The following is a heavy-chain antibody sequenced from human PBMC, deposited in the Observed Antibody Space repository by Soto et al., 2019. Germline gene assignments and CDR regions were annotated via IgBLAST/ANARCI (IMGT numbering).Heavy chain of an antibody. CDR2: IVVGSGNT. V-gene: IGHV1-58*01. D-gene: IGHD3-22*01. CDR3: AAVTMIVVVPMSYGMDV. Sequence: GASVKVSCTASGFTFTSSAVQWVRQARGQRLEWIGWIVVGSGNTNYAQKFQERVTITRDMSTSTAYMELSSLRSEDTAVYYCAAVTMIVVVPMSYGMDVWGQGTTVTVS. J-gene: IGHJ6*02. CDR1: GFTFTSSA.